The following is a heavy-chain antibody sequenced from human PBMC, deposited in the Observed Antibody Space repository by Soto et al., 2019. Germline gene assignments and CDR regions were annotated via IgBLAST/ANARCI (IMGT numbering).Heavy chain of an antibody. CDR2: ISYDGSSK. Sequence: QVQLVESGGGVVQPGRSLRLSCAASGFTFSNYGMHWVRQAPGSGLEWGALISYDGSSKDYADSVKGRFTISRDNSNSTLFRQMNSLRVEDTAVYYCARGGYGDSHAEYFQHWGQGTLVTVSS. V-gene: IGHV3-30-3*01. CDR3: ARGGYGDSHAEYFQH. D-gene: IGHD4-17*01. J-gene: IGHJ1*01. CDR1: GFTFSNYG.